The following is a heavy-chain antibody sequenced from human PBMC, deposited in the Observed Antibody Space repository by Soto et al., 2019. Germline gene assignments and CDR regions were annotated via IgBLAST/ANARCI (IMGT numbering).Heavy chain of an antibody. CDR1: GGTFSSYA. CDR3: ARGDVDTAMGQHPMAEYYFDY. CDR2: IIPIFGTA. Sequence: QVQLVQSGAEVKKPGSSVKVSCKASGGTFSSYAISWVRQAPGQGLEWMGGIIPIFGTANYAQKFQGRVTITADESTSTAYMELSSLRSEDTAVYYCARGDVDTAMGQHPMAEYYFDYWGQGTLVTVSS. V-gene: IGHV1-69*01. J-gene: IGHJ4*02. D-gene: IGHD5-18*01.